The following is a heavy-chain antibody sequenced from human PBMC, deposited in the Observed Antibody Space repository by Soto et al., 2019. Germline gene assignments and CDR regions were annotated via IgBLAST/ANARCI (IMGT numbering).Heavy chain of an antibody. CDR3: ARDHVTGSYFGY. D-gene: IGHD1-26*01. CDR2: ILPMFATP. J-gene: IGHJ4*02. Sequence: QVQLVQSGAEVKKPGSSVMVSCQASGGTLSNYALSWVRQAPGQGPEWMGGILPMFATPYYAQKFQGRVTITADESTSTVYMELSSLRSDDTAVYYCARDHVTGSYFGYWGQGTLVTVSS. V-gene: IGHV1-69*01. CDR1: GGTLSNYA.